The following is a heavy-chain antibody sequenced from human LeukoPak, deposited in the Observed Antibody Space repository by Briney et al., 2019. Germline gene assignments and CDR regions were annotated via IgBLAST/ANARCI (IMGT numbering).Heavy chain of an antibody. CDR3: ARETHLPHYYYMDV. V-gene: IGHV1-18*04. CDR1: GYTFTGYY. J-gene: IGHJ6*03. CDR2: ISAYNSNT. Sequence: ASVKLSCKASGYTFTGYYMHWVRQAPGQGLEWMGWISAYNSNTNYAQKLQGRVTMTTDTSTSTAYMELRSVRSDDTAVYYCARETHLPHYYYMDVWGKGTTVTVSS.